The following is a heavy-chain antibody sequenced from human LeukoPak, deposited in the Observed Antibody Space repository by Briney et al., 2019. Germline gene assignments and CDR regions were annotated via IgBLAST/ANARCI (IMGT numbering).Heavy chain of an antibody. J-gene: IGHJ1*01. V-gene: IGHV4-30-4*02. Sequence: SETLSLTCTVSGGSISSGDYYWSWIRQPPGKGLEWIGYIYYSGSTYYNPSLKSRVTISVDTSKNQFSLKLSSVTAADTAVYYCASSRDLYGSAEYFQHWGQGTLVTVSS. CDR2: IYYSGST. CDR1: GGSISSGDYY. CDR3: ASSRDLYGSAEYFQH. D-gene: IGHD2-8*01.